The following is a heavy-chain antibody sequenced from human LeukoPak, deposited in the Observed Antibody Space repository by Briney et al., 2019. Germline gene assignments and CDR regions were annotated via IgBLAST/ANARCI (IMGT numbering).Heavy chain of an antibody. J-gene: IGHJ5*02. Sequence: GASMKVSCKASGYSFIDYYIHWVRQAPGQGLEWMGWINPNSGATKYAQKFQGRVTMTRDTSISTAYMEPTSLRSDDTAVYYCARGRTMIRGVSWFDPWGQGTLVSVFS. V-gene: IGHV1-2*02. CDR1: GYSFIDYY. CDR2: INPNSGAT. CDR3: ARGRTMIRGVSWFDP. D-gene: IGHD3-10*01.